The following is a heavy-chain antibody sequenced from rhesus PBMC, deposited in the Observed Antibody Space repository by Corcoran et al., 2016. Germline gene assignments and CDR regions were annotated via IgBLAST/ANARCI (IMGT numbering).Heavy chain of an antibody. D-gene: IGHD1-20*01. J-gene: IGHJ4*01. Sequence: QVQLQESGPGLVKPSETLSLSCAVSGASISTYWWSWIRQPPGKGLEWIGEINGNSGSTYNNPSLKSRVTMSKDASKNQYSLKLGSVTAADTALYYCARGVDSWNKFDYWGQGALVTVSS. CDR2: INGNSGST. V-gene: IGHV4-80*01. CDR3: ARGVDSWNKFDY. CDR1: GASISTYW.